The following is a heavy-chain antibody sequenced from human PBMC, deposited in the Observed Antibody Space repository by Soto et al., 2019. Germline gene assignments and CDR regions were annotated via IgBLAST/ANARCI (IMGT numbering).Heavy chain of an antibody. CDR2: IKTKNEGGAT. CDR3: TTDIMPWFKLDY. CDR1: GFTFTNAW. Sequence: EVQLVESGGGLVKPGGSLRLSCAASGFTFTNAWTNWVRQAPGKGLEWVGHIKTKNEGGATDYAAPVKGRFTISRDDSKNTVYLQLNSLKSDDTAVYYCTTDIMPWFKLDYWGQGTLVTVSS. D-gene: IGHD3-16*01. J-gene: IGHJ4*02. V-gene: IGHV3-15*07.